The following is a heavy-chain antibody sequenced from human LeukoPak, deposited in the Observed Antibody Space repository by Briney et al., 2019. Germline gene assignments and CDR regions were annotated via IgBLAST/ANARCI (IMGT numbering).Heavy chain of an antibody. CDR1: GGSFSGYY. V-gene: IGHV4-34*01. J-gene: IGHJ6*03. CDR2: INHSGST. D-gene: IGHD2-2*01. Sequence: SETLSLTCAVYGGSFSGYYWSWIRQPPGKGLEWIGEINHSGSTNYNPSLKSRVTISVDTSKNQFSLKLSSVTAADTAVYYCASLGYCSSTSCRYYYYYYMDVWGKGTTVTVSS. CDR3: ASLGYCSSTSCRYYYYYYMDV.